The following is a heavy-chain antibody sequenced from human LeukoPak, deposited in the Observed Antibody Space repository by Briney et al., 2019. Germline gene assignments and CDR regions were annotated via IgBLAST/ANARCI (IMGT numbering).Heavy chain of an antibody. V-gene: IGHV4-31*03. Sequence: TLSLTCTVSGGSISSGGYYWSWIRQHPGKGLEWIGYIYYSGSTYYNPSLKSRVTISVDTSKNQFSLKLSSVTAADTAVYYCARTIVVVPAAGRADWFDPWGQGTLVTVSS. D-gene: IGHD2-2*01. CDR1: GGSISSGGYY. CDR3: ARTIVVVPAAGRADWFDP. J-gene: IGHJ5*02. CDR2: IYYSGST.